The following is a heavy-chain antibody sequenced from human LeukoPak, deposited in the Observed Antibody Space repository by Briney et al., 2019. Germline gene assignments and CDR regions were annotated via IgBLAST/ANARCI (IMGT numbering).Heavy chain of an antibody. V-gene: IGHV3-23*01. CDR1: GFTFSSYA. D-gene: IGHD3-10*01. J-gene: IGHJ4*02. CDR2: IRGSGGGT. CDR3: AKSGYYDSGFDC. Sequence: GGSLRLSCAASGFTFSSYAMSWVRQAPGKGLEWVSAIRGSGGGTYYADSVKGRFTISGDNSKNTLYLQMNSLRAEDTAVYYCAKSGYYDSGFDCWGQGTLVTVSS.